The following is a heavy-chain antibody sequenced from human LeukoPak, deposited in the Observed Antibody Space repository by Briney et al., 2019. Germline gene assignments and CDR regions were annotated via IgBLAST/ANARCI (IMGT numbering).Heavy chain of an antibody. Sequence: GGSLRLSCAASGFTFSSYAMSWVRQAPGEGLEWVSAISGSGDSTYYADSVKGRFTISRDNSKNTLYLQMNSLRAEDTAVYYCAAPPPDFWSGYYHDYWGQGTLVTVSS. J-gene: IGHJ4*02. CDR3: AAPPPDFWSGYYHDY. CDR2: ISGSGDST. D-gene: IGHD3-3*01. V-gene: IGHV3-23*01. CDR1: GFTFSSYA.